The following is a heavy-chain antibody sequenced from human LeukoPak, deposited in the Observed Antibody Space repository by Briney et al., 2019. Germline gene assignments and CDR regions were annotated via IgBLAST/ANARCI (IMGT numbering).Heavy chain of an antibody. CDR3: VRDLWNYYDSSGYYYEDY. D-gene: IGHD3-22*01. Sequence: GGSLRLSCAASGFSFSSHWMHWVRQAPGKGLVWVSRINSDGSITNNADSVKGRFTISRDNAKNTLFLQMNNLRAEDTAVYYCVRDLWNYYDSSGYYYEDYWGQGTLVTVSS. CDR1: GFSFSSHW. CDR2: INSDGSIT. J-gene: IGHJ4*02. V-gene: IGHV3-74*01.